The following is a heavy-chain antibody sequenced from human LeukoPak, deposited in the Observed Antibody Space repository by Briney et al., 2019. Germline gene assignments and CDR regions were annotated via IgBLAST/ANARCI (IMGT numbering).Heavy chain of an antibody. CDR1: GYTMTSYW. J-gene: IGHJ4*02. CDR2: IDPSDSYT. Sequence: GESLKISCKASGYTMTSYWISWVRQMPGKGLEWMGRIDPSDSYTNYSPSFQGHVTISADKSISTAYLQWSSLKASDTAIYYCARQYCSGGSCYWAFFDYWGQGTLVTVSS. CDR3: ARQYCSGGSCYWAFFDY. D-gene: IGHD2-15*01. V-gene: IGHV5-10-1*01.